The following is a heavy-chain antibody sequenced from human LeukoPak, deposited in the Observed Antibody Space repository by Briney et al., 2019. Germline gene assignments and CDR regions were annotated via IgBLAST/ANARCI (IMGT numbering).Heavy chain of an antibody. V-gene: IGHV5-51*01. J-gene: IGHJ4*02. D-gene: IGHD5-18*01. CDR2: VYLDDSDI. CDR1: GYSSTKYW. CDR3: ARPTLDTAYIP. Sequence: GESLKISCKGSGYSSTKYWIGWVRQMPGKGLEWMGIVYLDDSDIKYSPSFEGQVTISADKSISTAYLQWSSLKASDTAMYYCARPTLDTAYIPWGQGTLVTVSS.